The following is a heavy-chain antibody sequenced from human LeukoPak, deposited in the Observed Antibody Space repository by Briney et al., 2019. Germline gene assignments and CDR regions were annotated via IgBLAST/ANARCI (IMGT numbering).Heavy chain of an antibody. CDR1: AYTFTSYY. Sequence: GASVKVSCKASAYTFTSYYLYWVRQAPGQGLEWMGIINPSGGSTNYAQKFQGRVTMTRDTSTSTVYMELSSLRFEDTAVYYCARDYYDSSGTYYFDYWGQGTLVTVSS. J-gene: IGHJ4*02. CDR3: ARDYYDSSGTYYFDY. CDR2: INPSGGST. V-gene: IGHV1-46*01. D-gene: IGHD3-22*01.